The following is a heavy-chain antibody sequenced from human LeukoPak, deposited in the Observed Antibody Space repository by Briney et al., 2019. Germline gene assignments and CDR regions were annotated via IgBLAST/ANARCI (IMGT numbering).Heavy chain of an antibody. V-gene: IGHV3-53*01. J-gene: IGHJ4*02. Sequence: GGSLRLSCAASEFSVGSNYMTWVRQAPGKGLEWVSLIYSGGSTYYADSVKGRFTISRDNSKNTLYLQMNSLRAEDTAVYYCAKDSSKRGAAHEYWGQGTLVTVSS. D-gene: IGHD2-2*01. CDR2: IYSGGST. CDR3: AKDSSKRGAAHEY. CDR1: EFSVGSNY.